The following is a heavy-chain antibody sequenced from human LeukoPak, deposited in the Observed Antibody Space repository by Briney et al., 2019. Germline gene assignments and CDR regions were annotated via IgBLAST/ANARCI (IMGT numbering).Heavy chain of an antibody. CDR3: ARDLTGGAFDI. V-gene: IGHV4-30-4*01. CDR1: GGSINSGDYY. CDR2: IYYSGST. Sequence: SETLSLTCTVSGGSINSGDYYWSWIRQPPGKGLECIGYIYYSGSTYYNPSLKSRLTISINTSKNQFSLKLSSVTAADTAAYYCARDLTGGAFDIWGQGTMVTASS. D-gene: IGHD6-25*01. J-gene: IGHJ3*02.